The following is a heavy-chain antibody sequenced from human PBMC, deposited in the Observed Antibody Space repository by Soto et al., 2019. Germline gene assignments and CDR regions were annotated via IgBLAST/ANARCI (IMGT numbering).Heavy chain of an antibody. Sequence: SETLSLTCTVSGDSVSSGSHFWTWIRQHPGKGLEWLGYISYSGSTYYNPSLNPSLKTRLSISIDTSENHFSLHLSSVNAADTAVYYGARGRPMMGAKTFVDYWGPGTLVT. CDR3: ARGRPMMGAKTFVDY. D-gene: IGHD1-26*01. CDR2: ISYSGST. CDR1: GDSVSSGSHF. J-gene: IGHJ4*02. V-gene: IGHV4-31*03.